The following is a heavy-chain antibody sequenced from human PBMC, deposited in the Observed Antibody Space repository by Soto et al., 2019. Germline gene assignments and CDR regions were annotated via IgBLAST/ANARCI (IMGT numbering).Heavy chain of an antibody. J-gene: IGHJ5*02. V-gene: IGHV3-23*01. CDR2: ISGSGGST. Sequence: EVKLLESGGGLVQPGGSLRLACAASGFTCSSYAMSWVRQAPGKGLEWVSAISGSGGSTYYADSVKGRFTISRDNSKNTLYLQMNSLRAEDTAVYYCAKDPPRYGSGTNWFDPWGQGTLVTVSS. CDR3: AKDPPRYGSGTNWFDP. CDR1: GFTCSSYA. D-gene: IGHD3-10*01.